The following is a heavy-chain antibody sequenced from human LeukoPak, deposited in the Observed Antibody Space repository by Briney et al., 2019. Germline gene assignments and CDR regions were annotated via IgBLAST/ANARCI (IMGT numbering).Heavy chain of an antibody. V-gene: IGHV1-18*01. CDR1: GYTFTSYG. Sequence: ASVKVSCKASGYTFTSYGISWVRQAPGQGLEWMGWISAYNGNTNYAQKLQGRVTMTRDTSTSTVYMEPSSLRSEDTAVYYCARVSVGAGTARFDYWGQGTLVTVSS. CDR3: ARVSVGAGTARFDY. D-gene: IGHD1-26*01. CDR2: ISAYNGNT. J-gene: IGHJ4*02.